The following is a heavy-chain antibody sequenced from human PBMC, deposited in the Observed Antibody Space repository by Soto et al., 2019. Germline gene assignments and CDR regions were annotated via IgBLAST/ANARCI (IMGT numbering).Heavy chain of an antibody. CDR1: GFTFSSFA. CDR3: ARLPYYDFWSGYYNVHKAYYYYYMDV. D-gene: IGHD3-3*01. J-gene: IGHJ6*03. CDR2: IGGGSISI. V-gene: IGHV3-23*01. Sequence: GPLRLSCAASGFTFSSFAMSWVRQAPGKGLEWISGIGGGSISIFYADSVKDRFTISRDNSQNTLYLQMNSLRAEDTAVYYCARLPYYDFWSGYYNVHKAYYYYYMDVWGKGTTGTVSS.